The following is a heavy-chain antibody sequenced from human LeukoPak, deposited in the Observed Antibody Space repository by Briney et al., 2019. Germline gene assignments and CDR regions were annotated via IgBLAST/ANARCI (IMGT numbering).Heavy chain of an antibody. CDR2: INPNSGGT. Sequence: GASVKLSCKASGYTFTGYYMHWVRQAPGQGLEWMGWINPNSGGTNYAQKFQGRVTMTRDTSISTAYMELSRLRSEDPAVYYYSSLDESYYYGSGSRGYDAFDIWGQGTMVTVSS. D-gene: IGHD3-10*01. CDR3: SSLDESYYYGSGSRGYDAFDI. V-gene: IGHV1-2*02. CDR1: GYTFTGYY. J-gene: IGHJ3*02.